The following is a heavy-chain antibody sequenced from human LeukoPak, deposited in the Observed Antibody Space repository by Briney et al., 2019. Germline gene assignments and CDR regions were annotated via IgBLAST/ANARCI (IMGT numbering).Heavy chain of an antibody. V-gene: IGHV4-34*01. CDR2: INHSGST. D-gene: IGHD2-15*01. J-gene: IGHJ5*02. Sequence: KPSETLSLTCTVSGGSISSYYWSWIRQPPGKGLEWIGEINHSGSTNYNPSLKSRVTISVDTSKNQFSLKLSSVTAADTAVYYCARHRCSGGSCYPMNWFDPWGQGTLVTVSS. CDR3: ARHRCSGGSCYPMNWFDP. CDR1: GGSISSYY.